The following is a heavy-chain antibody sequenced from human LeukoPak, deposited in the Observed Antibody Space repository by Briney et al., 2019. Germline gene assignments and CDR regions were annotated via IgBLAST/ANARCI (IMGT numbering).Heavy chain of an antibody. J-gene: IGHJ4*02. Sequence: GGSLRLSCAASGFTFSSYAMHWVRQAPGKGLEWVAVISCDGSNKYYADSVKGRFTISRDNSKNTLYLQMNSLRAEDTAVYYCARTAFIAALDYWGQGTLVTVSS. D-gene: IGHD6-6*01. V-gene: IGHV3-30*04. CDR3: ARTAFIAALDY. CDR1: GFTFSSYA. CDR2: ISCDGSNK.